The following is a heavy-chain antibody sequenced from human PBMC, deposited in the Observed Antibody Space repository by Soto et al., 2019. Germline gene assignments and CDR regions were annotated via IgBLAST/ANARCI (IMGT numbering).Heavy chain of an antibody. V-gene: IGHV1-8*01. CDR1: GYTFTSYD. D-gene: IGHD1-1*01. J-gene: IGHJ6*02. CDR3: ARERTGTTSMDV. Sequence: ASVKVSCKASGYTFTSYDINWVRQATGQGLEWMGWMNPNSGNTGYAQKFQGRVTMTRNTSISTAYKELSSLRSEDTAVYYCARERTGTTSMDVWGQGTTVTVSS. CDR2: MNPNSGNT.